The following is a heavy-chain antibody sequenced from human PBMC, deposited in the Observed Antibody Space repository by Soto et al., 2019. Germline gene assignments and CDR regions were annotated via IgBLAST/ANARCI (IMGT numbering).Heavy chain of an antibody. CDR3: ARYSAPYYDMLTSIYGMDV. V-gene: IGHV1-2*04. CDR2: INPNSGGT. CDR1: GYTFTGYY. J-gene: IGHJ6*02. D-gene: IGHD3-9*01. Sequence: ASVKVSCKASGYTFTGYYMHWVRQAPGQGLEWMGWINPNSGGTNYAQKFQGWVIMTRDTTMSTAYMELSSLRSADTAVYYCARYSAPYYDMLTSIYGMDVWGQGTTVTVSS.